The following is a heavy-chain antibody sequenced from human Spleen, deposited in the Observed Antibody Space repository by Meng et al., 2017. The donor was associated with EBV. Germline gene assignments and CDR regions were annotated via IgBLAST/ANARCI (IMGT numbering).Heavy chain of an antibody. CDR3: AREGVATPGNWYFDL. Sequence: APGAARGNPSPALSLPCSFSGGSLRGDGYPWAWIRQPPGKGLEWVGYIYDSGSICYNPSLKNRVTISVDRSKNQFSLKLNSVTAADTAVYYCAREGVATPGNWYFDLWGRGTLVTVSS. CDR1: GGSLRGDGYP. D-gene: IGHD6-13*01. J-gene: IGHJ2*01. CDR2: IYDSGSI. V-gene: IGHV4-30-2*01.